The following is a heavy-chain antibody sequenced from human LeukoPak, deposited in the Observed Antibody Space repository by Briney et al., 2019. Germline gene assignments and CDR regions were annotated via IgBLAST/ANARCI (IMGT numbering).Heavy chain of an antibody. CDR3: ARWGYCSSTSCLEAAFDI. J-gene: IGHJ3*02. V-gene: IGHV3-21*01. CDR1: GFTFSSYS. Sequence: GGSLRLSCAASGFTFSSYSMNWVRQAPGKGLEWVSSISSSSSYIYYVDSVKGRFTISRDNAKNSLYLQMNSLRAEDTAVYYCARWGYCSSTSCLEAAFDIWGQGTMVTVSS. D-gene: IGHD2-2*01. CDR2: ISSSSSYI.